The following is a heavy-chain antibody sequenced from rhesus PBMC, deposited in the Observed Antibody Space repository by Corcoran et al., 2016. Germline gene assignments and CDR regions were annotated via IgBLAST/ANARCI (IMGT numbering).Heavy chain of an antibody. D-gene: IGHD3-9*01. V-gene: IGHV4-80*01. CDR3: ARLGEDDYGYYYTSFDY. CDR2: INGNSGST. J-gene: IGHJ4*01. Sequence: QVQLQESGPGLVKPSETLSLTCAVSGGSFSSYWWSWIRQPPGKGLEWIGEINGNSGSTNYNPSLKSRVTISKDASKTQFSLKLSSVTAADTAVYYCARLGEDDYGYYYTSFDYWGQGVLVTVSS. CDR1: GGSFSSYW.